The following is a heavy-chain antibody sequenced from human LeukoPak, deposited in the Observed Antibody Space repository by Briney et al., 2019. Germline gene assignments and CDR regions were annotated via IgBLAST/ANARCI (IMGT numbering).Heavy chain of an antibody. CDR3: ARDNCSGGSCYALYFDY. CDR2: IYYSGST. V-gene: IGHV4-31*03. Sequence: SETLSLTCTVSGGSISSGGYYWSWLREHPGKGLEWIGHIYYSGSTYYNPSLKSRVTISVDTSKNQFSLKLSSVTAADTAVYYCARDNCSGGSCYALYFDYWGQGTLVTVSS. CDR1: GGSISSGGYY. D-gene: IGHD2-15*01. J-gene: IGHJ4*02.